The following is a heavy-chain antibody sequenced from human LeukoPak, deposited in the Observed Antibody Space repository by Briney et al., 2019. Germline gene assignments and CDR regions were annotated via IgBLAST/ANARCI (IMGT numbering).Heavy chain of an antibody. V-gene: IGHV4-34*01. Sequence: SETLSLPCAVYGGSFSGYYWSWIRQPPGKGLEWIGEINHSGSTNYNPSLKSRVTISVDTSKNQFSLKLSSVTAADTAVYYCAGKGVRGVIAPLYYYYGMDVWGQGTTVTVSS. J-gene: IGHJ6*02. CDR3: AGKGVRGVIAPLYYYYGMDV. CDR1: GGSFSGYY. D-gene: IGHD3-10*01. CDR2: INHSGST.